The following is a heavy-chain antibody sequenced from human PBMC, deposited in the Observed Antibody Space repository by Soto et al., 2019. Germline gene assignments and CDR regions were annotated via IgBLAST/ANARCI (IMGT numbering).Heavy chain of an antibody. J-gene: IGHJ4*02. Sequence: AESLKISCNGSGYSFTNYWIGWVRQMPWKGLEWMGIIYPGDSDTRYSPSFQGQVTISADKSISTAYLQWSSLKASDTAMYYCARHTRDDSSGYYRDYWGQGTLVTVSS. CDR3: ARHTRDDSSGYYRDY. D-gene: IGHD3-22*01. CDR2: IYPGDSDT. V-gene: IGHV5-51*01. CDR1: GYSFTNYW.